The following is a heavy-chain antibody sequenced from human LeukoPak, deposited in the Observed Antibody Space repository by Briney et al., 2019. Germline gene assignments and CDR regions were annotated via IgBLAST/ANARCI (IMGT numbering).Heavy chain of an antibody. CDR1: RGSISSSSYH. J-gene: IGHJ4*02. CDR3: ARQSVSSGWLTY. Sequence: PSETLSLTCTVSRGSISSSSYHWGWIRQPPGEGLEWIGSIHYSGSSYYNPSLKSRVTISVDTSKNQFSLKLSSVTAADTAVYYCARQSVSSGWLTYWGQGTLVTVSS. D-gene: IGHD6-19*01. V-gene: IGHV4-39*01. CDR2: IHYSGSS.